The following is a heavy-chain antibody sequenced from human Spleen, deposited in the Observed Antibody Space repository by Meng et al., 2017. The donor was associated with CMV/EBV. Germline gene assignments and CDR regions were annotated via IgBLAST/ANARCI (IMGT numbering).Heavy chain of an antibody. J-gene: IGHJ4*02. D-gene: IGHD3-9*01. Sequence: GESLKISCAASGFSFSSYGMHWVRQAPGKGLEWVAFIRYDGSIKKYADSVKGRFTISRDNSKNILFLQMNSLRVEDTAVYYCAKNYDILTASQFYFDYWGQGTLVTVSS. CDR3: AKNYDILTASQFYFDY. V-gene: IGHV3-30*02. CDR1: GFSFSSYG. CDR2: IRYDGSIK.